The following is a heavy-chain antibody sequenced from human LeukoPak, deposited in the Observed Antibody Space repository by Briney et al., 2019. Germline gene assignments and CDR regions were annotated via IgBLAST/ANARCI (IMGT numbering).Heavy chain of an antibody. Sequence: SETLSLTCSVPGGSISSSSYYWGWIRQPPGKGLEWIGSIYYSGSTYYNPSLKSRVTISLDTSNNQFSLKLRSVTAADTAVYYCARGRVVRGVYDYWGQGTLVTVSS. V-gene: IGHV4-39*07. D-gene: IGHD3-10*01. CDR3: ARGRVVRGVYDY. CDR1: GGSISSSSYY. J-gene: IGHJ4*02. CDR2: IYYSGST.